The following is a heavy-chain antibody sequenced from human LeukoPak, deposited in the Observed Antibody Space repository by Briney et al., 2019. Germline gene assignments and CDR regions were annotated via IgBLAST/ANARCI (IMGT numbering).Heavy chain of an antibody. CDR3: ANVMRGYSYGYAFDY. V-gene: IGHV3-23*01. Sequence: GGSLRLSCAASGFTFSSYAMSWVRQAPGKGLEWVSAISGSGGSTYYADSVKGRFTISRDNSKNTLCLQMNSLRAEDTAVYYCANVMRGYSYGYAFDYWGQGTLVTVSS. D-gene: IGHD5-18*01. CDR1: GFTFSSYA. J-gene: IGHJ4*02. CDR2: ISGSGGST.